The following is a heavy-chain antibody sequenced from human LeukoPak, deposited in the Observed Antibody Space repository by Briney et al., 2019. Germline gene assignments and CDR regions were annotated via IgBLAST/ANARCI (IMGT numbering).Heavy chain of an antibody. D-gene: IGHD5-24*01. V-gene: IGHV3-74*01. CDR3: ARGDGDLLGFPEYYFDY. Sequence: GGSLRLSCAASGFTFSRYWMHWVRQAPGKGLVWVSRINSDGSSTSYADSAKGRFTISRDNAKNTLYLQMNSLRAEDTAVYYCARGDGDLLGFPEYYFDYWGQGTLVTVSS. CDR2: INSDGSST. CDR1: GFTFSRYW. J-gene: IGHJ4*02.